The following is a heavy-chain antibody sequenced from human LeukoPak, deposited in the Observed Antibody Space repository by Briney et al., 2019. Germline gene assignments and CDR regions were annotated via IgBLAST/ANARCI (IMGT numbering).Heavy chain of an antibody. CDR3: ARQGNWNDRYNWFDP. V-gene: IGHV5-51*01. CDR1: GYSFTSYW. Sequence: GESLQISCKGSGYSFTSYWIGWVRQMPGKGLEWMGIIYPGDSDTRYSPSFQGQVTISADKSISTAYLQWSSLKASDTAMYYCARQGNWNDRYNWFDPWGQGTLVTVSS. D-gene: IGHD1-20*01. J-gene: IGHJ5*02. CDR2: IYPGDSDT.